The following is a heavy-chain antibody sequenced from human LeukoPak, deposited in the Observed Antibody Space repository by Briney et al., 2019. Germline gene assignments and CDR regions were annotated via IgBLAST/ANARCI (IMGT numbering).Heavy chain of an antibody. CDR3: ARGGYYGSGNDFRFDP. CDR2: IYYSGST. CDR1: GGSISSSSCY. V-gene: IGHV4-39*07. J-gene: IGHJ5*02. D-gene: IGHD3-10*01. Sequence: SETPSLTCTVSGGSISSSSCYWGWIRQPPGKGLEWIGSIYYSGSTYYNPSLKSRVTISVDTSKNQFSLKLSSVTAADTAIYYCARGGYYGSGNDFRFDPWGQGTLVTVSS.